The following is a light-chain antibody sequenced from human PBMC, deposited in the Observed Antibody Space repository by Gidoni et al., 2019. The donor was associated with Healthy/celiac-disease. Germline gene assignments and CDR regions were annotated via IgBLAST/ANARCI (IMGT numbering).Light chain of an antibody. Sequence: DIVITHSPLSLPVTPGEPASISCRSSQSLLHINGYNYLDWYLQKPGQSPQLLIYLGSNRASGVPDRLSGSGSGTDFTLKISRVEAEDVGVYYCMQALQTPTLFTFGPGTKVDIK. CDR2: LGS. CDR3: MQALQTPTLFT. CDR1: QSLLHINGYNY. J-gene: IGKJ3*01. V-gene: IGKV2-28*01.